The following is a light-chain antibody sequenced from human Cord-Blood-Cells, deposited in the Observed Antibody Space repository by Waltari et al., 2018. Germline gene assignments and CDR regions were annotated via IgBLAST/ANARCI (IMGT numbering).Light chain of an antibody. V-gene: IGKV3-15*01. J-gene: IGKJ3*01. Sequence: ILMPQSPATLYVSTGERATHSCRASQSVSSNLAWYQQKPGQAPRLLIYGASTRATGIPARFSGSGSGTEFTLTISSLQSEDFAVYYCQQYNNWPLTFGPGTKVDIK. CDR3: QQYNNWPLT. CDR1: QSVSSN. CDR2: GAS.